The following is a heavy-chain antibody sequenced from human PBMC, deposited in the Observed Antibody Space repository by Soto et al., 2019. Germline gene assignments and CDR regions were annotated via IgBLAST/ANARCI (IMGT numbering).Heavy chain of an antibody. CDR3: AKDITMVRGVMGWFDP. CDR1: GFTFSSYS. CDR2: ISGSGVST. D-gene: IGHD3-10*01. V-gene: IGHV3-23*01. J-gene: IGHJ5*02. Sequence: PGGSLRLSCAACGFTFSSYSISWVRQAPWKGLEWVSAISGSGVSTYYADSVKGRFTISRDNSKNTLYMQMNTLGAEDTSVYYCAKDITMVRGVMGWFDPCGQGTLVTVSS.